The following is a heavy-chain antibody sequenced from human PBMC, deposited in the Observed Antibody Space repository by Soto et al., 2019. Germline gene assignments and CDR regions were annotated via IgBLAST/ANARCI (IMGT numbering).Heavy chain of an antibody. J-gene: IGHJ4*02. CDR2: IIPRTGGT. CDR1: GYDFIGYY. Sequence: QVQLVQSGAEVKKPGAAVKVACKASGYDFIGYYIDWVRQAPGQGLEWMGRIIPRTGGTHFSQKFQGRVTLTRDTSISTAYIEVNSLRSDDTAVYYCARVDTDLDYWGQGTLVTVSS. D-gene: IGHD5-18*01. V-gene: IGHV1-2*02. CDR3: ARVDTDLDY.